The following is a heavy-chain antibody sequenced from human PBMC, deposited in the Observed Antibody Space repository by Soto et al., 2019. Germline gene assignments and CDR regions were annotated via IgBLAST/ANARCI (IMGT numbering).Heavy chain of an antibody. D-gene: IGHD3-10*01. J-gene: IGHJ4*02. Sequence: GGSLRLSCAASGFTFSSYSVNWVRQAPRKGLEWVSYISSSSRTIYYADFVKGRFTISRDNAKNSLYLQMNSLRDEDTAVYYCARDSGSYEENFDYWGQGTPVTVSS. CDR2: ISSSSRTI. CDR3: ARDSGSYEENFDY. CDR1: GFTFSSYS. V-gene: IGHV3-48*02.